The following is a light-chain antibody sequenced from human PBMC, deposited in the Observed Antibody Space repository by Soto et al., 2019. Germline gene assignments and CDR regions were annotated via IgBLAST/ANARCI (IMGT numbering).Light chain of an antibody. J-gene: IGKJ1*01. CDR1: QSISFY. Sequence: DIQMTQSPSSLSASVGDRVTITCRASQSISFYLNWYQHRPGKAPQLLIYGASTLRSGVPSRFSGRGSGTDVTLTSTSLQPEDFATYSCQEGYTSSRTFGQGTTVEI. CDR3: QEGYTSSRT. CDR2: GAS. V-gene: IGKV1-39*01.